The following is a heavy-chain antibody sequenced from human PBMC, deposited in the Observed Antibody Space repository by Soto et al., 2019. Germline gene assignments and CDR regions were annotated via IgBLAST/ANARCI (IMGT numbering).Heavy chain of an antibody. J-gene: IGHJ4*02. CDR3: AADATAWQQMVPSDY. D-gene: IGHD2-8*01. CDR1: GFTFTSSA. CDR2: IAVGSGYT. Sequence: SVKVSCKASGFTFTSSAFQWVRQARGQRLEWIGWIAVGSGYTDYAQRFQDRVTLTRDMSTATTYMELSRLTSEDTAIYYCAADATAWQQMVPSDYWGQGTLVTVSS. V-gene: IGHV1-58*01.